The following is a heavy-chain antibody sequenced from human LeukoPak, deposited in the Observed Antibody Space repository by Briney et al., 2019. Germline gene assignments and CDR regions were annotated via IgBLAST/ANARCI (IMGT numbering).Heavy chain of an antibody. CDR2: ISGSGGST. CDR1: RFTFSSYA. V-gene: IGHV3-23*01. CDR3: AKESSTYGGSYSGY. J-gene: IGHJ3*01. Sequence: GGSLRLSCAASRFTFSSYAMSWVRQAPGKGLEWVSTISGSGGSTYYADSVKGRFTISRDNSKNTLYLQMNSLRAEDTAVYYCAKESSTYGGSYSGYWGQGTMVTVSS. D-gene: IGHD1-26*01.